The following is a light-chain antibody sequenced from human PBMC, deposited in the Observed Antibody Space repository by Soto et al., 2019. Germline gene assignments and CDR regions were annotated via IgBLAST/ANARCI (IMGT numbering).Light chain of an antibody. CDR2: DPS. J-gene: IGKJ4*01. V-gene: IGKV3-11*01. Sequence: IVLTQSPATLSLSPGERATLSCRASQSVGRHLAWYQQKPGQAPRIVFYDPSNRVTGIPARFSGSGSGTDFTLTISSLEPEDFAVYYCQHRSNWPTFGGGTKVEIK. CDR1: QSVGRH. CDR3: QHRSNWPT.